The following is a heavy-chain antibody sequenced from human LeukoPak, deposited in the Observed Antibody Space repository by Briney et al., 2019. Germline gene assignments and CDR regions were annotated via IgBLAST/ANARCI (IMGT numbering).Heavy chain of an antibody. CDR1: GFTFSSYA. CDR3: ADAPGLLRTFWFDP. J-gene: IGHJ5*02. V-gene: IGHV3-30*04. CDR2: ISYDGSNK. D-gene: IGHD2-15*01. Sequence: PGRSLRLSCAASGFTFSSYAMHWVRQAPGKGLEWVAVISYDGSNKYYADSVKGRFTISRDNSKNTLYLQMNSLRAEDTAVCYCADAPGLLRTFWFDPWGQGTLVTVSS.